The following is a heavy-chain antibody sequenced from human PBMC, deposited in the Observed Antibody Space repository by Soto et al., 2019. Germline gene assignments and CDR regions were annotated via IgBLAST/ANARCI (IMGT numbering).Heavy chain of an antibody. CDR2: ISGSGGST. CDR1: GFTFRSYA. CDR3: AKDLRGYSGYDPY. Sequence: GGSLRLSCAASGFTFRSYAMSWVRQAPGKGLEWVSAISGSGGSTYYADSVKGRFTISRDNSKNTLYLQMNSLRAEDTAVYYCAKDLRGYSGYDPYWGQGTLVTVSS. J-gene: IGHJ4*02. D-gene: IGHD5-12*01. V-gene: IGHV3-23*01.